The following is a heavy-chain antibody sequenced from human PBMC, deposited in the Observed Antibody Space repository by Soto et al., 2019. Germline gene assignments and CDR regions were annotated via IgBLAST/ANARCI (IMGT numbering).Heavy chain of an antibody. Sequence: QVQLVQSGAEVKKPGASVKVSCKASGYALTSSGITWVRQAPGQGLEWLGWISEYNGNIDYAEKFQTRVALPTDTSTGMAFMERRDLRSDDTAVYYCARRSTDTAFWYFDLGGRGTLVTVSS. V-gene: IGHV1-18*04. CDR1: GYALTSSG. CDR2: ISEYNGNI. J-gene: IGHJ2*01. CDR3: ARRSTDTAFWYFDL. D-gene: IGHD3-3*02.